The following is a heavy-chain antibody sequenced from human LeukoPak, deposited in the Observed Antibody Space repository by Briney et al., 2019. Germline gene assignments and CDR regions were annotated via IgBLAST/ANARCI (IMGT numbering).Heavy chain of an antibody. CDR2: ISAYNGNT. CDR1: GYTFTSYG. V-gene: IGHV1-18*01. D-gene: IGHD2-21*01. CDR3: AREIEAVTYYGMDV. J-gene: IGHJ6*02. Sequence: ASVKVSCEASGYTFTSYGISWVRQAPGQGLEWMGWISAYNGNTNYAQKLQGRVTMTTDTSTSTAYMELRSLRSDDTAVYYCAREIEAVTYYGMDVWGQGTTVTVSS.